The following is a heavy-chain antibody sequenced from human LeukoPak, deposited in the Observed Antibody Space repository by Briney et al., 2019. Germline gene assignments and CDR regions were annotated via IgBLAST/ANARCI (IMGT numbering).Heavy chain of an antibody. V-gene: IGHV1-18*01. CDR2: ISAYNGNT. CDR1: GHTFTSYG. Sequence: ASVKVSCKASGHTFTSYGISWVRQAPGQGLEWMGWISAYNGNTNYAQKLQGRVTMTTDTSTSTAYMELRSLRSDDTAVYYCARDPLGGSYLTYFDYWGQGTLVTVSS. D-gene: IGHD1-26*01. J-gene: IGHJ4*02. CDR3: ARDPLGGSYLTYFDY.